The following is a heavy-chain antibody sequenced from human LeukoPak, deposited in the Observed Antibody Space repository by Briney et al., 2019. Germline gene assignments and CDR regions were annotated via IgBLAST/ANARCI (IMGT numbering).Heavy chain of an antibody. CDR2: ISSSSSTI. Sequence: GSLRLSCAASGFAFSSYSMNWVRQAPGKGLEWVSYISSSSSTIYYADSVKGRFTISRDNAKNSLYLQMNSLRDEDTAVYYCARAERGYSYGYSLYWGQGTLVTVSS. J-gene: IGHJ4*02. D-gene: IGHD5-18*01. CDR3: ARAERGYSYGYSLY. CDR1: GFAFSSYS. V-gene: IGHV3-48*02.